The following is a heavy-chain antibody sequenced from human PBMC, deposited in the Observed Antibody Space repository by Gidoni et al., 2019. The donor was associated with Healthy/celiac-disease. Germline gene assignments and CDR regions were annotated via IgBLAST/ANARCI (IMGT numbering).Heavy chain of an antibody. V-gene: IGHV3-43*01. CDR1: GFTFDDYT. CDR2: ISWDGGST. J-gene: IGHJ4*02. CDR3: AKDLFRLVGGGNLGFDY. Sequence: EVQLVESGGVVVQPGGSLRLSCAASGFTFDDYTMHWVRQAPGKGLELVSLISWDGGSTYYADSVKGRFTISRDNSKNSLYLQMNSLRTEDTSLYYCAKDLFRLVGGGNLGFDYWGQGTLVTVSS. D-gene: IGHD2-21*01.